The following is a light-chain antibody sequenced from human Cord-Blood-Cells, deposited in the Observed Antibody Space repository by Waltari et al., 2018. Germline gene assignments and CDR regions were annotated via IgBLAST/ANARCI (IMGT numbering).Light chain of an antibody. CDR2: DAS. CDR1: QRVSSY. CDR3: QQRSNGPPT. V-gene: IGKV3-11*01. Sequence: DIVFTQSPATLSLSPGERATLSCRASQRVSSYLAWYQQKPGQAARLLIYDASNRATGIPARFSGSGSETDFTLTISSQEPEDFAVYYSQQRSNGPPTFDQGTKLEIK. J-gene: IGKJ2*01.